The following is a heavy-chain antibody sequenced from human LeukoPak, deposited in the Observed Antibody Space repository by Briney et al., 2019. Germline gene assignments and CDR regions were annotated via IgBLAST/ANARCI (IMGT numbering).Heavy chain of an antibody. V-gene: IGHV4-59*12. J-gene: IGHJ4*02. Sequence: SETLSLTCTVSGGSISSYYWSWIRQPPGKGLEWIGYIYYSGSTNYNPSLKSRVTISVDTSKNQFSLKLSSVTAADTAVYYCARDLEAGYSSSWYNYWGQGTLVTVSS. CDR1: GGSISSYY. CDR3: ARDLEAGYSSSWYNY. D-gene: IGHD6-13*01. CDR2: IYYSGST.